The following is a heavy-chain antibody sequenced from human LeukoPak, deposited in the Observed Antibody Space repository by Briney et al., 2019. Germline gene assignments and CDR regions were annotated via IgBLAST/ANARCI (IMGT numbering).Heavy chain of an antibody. J-gene: IGHJ3*02. V-gene: IGHV4-59*01. Sequence: SETLSLTCTVSGGSISNYYWAWIRQPPGKGLEWIGYIYDTGSTKYNPSLRSRLTISLHTSRNQFSLNLSSLTAADTAIYYCARVRNYPDAFDIWGQGRMVTVSS. CDR3: ARVRNYPDAFDI. D-gene: IGHD5-24*01. CDR2: IYDTGST. CDR1: GGSISNYY.